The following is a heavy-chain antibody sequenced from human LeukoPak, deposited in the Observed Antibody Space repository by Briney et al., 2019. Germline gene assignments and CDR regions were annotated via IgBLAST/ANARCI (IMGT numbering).Heavy chain of an antibody. V-gene: IGHV1-18*01. CDR1: GYTFTSYG. CDR3: ARDLGGYYYGSGSYGVDY. Sequence: GESLQISCKGSGYTFTSYGISWVRQAPGQGLEWMGWISAYNGNTNYAQKLQGRVTMTTDTSTSTAYMELRSLRSDDTAVYYCARDLGGYYYGSGSYGVDYWGQGTLVTVSS. J-gene: IGHJ4*02. CDR2: ISAYNGNT. D-gene: IGHD3-10*01.